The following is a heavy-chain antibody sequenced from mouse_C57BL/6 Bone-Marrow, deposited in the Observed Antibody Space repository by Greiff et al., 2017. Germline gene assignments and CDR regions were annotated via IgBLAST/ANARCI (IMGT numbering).Heavy chain of an antibody. D-gene: IGHD1-1*01. V-gene: IGHV2-2*01. CDR2: IWSGGST. Sequence: VKLVESGPGLVQPSQSLSITCTVSGFSLTSYGVHWVRQSPGKGLEWLGVIWSGGSTDYNAAFISRLSISKDNSKSQVFFKMNSLQPDDTAIYYCARNYYGSSLLFAYWGQGTLVTVSA. J-gene: IGHJ3*01. CDR3: ARNYYGSSLLFAY. CDR1: GFSLTSYG.